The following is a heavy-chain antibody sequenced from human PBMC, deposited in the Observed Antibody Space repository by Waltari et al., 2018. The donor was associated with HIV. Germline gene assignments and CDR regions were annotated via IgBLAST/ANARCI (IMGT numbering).Heavy chain of an antibody. D-gene: IGHD2-21*01. Sequence: QVQLQESGPGLVKPSQTLSLTCTVSGGSISSGGYYWSWIRQHPGKGLEYIGYIYYSGSTYYNPSLKSRVTISVDTSKNQFSLKLSSVTAADTAVYYCARGMVRLEETQFDYWGQGTLVTVSS. CDR3: ARGMVRLEETQFDY. J-gene: IGHJ4*02. CDR2: IYYSGST. CDR1: GGSISSGGYY. V-gene: IGHV4-31*03.